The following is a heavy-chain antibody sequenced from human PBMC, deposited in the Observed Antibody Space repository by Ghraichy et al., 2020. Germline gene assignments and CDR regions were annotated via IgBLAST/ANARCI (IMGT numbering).Heavy chain of an antibody. CDR2: INHSGST. Sequence: SETLSLTCAVYGGSLSNYYWSWISQPPGKGLAWIGEINHSGSTNYNPSLKSRVTISVDTSKNQLSLKLSSVTAADTAVYYCARGGRYLPYMDVWGKGTTVTVSS. D-gene: IGHD1-26*01. CDR3: ARGGRYLPYMDV. J-gene: IGHJ6*03. V-gene: IGHV4-34*01. CDR1: GGSLSNYY.